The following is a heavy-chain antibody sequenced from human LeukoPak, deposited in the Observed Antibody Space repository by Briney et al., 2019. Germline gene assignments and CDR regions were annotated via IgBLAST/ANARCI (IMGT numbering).Heavy chain of an antibody. D-gene: IGHD3-22*01. Sequence: GGSLRLSCAASGFTFSSYSMNWVRQAPGKGLEWVSSISSSSSYIYYADSVKGRFTISRDNAKNSLYLQMNSLRAEDTAVYYCARDRLYYYDSSGYFSPGDYWGQGTLVTVSS. CDR1: GFTFSSYS. CDR3: ARDRLYYYDSSGYFSPGDY. CDR2: ISSSSSYI. J-gene: IGHJ4*02. V-gene: IGHV3-21*01.